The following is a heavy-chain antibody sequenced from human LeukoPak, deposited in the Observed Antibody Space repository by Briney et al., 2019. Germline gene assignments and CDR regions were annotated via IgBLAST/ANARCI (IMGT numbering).Heavy chain of an antibody. Sequence: SETLSLTCAVYGGSFSGYYWSWIRQPPGKGLEWIGEINHSGSTNYNPSLKSRVTISVDTSKNQFSLKLSSVTAADTAVYYCARGRVLLWFGELFHKYYFDYWGQGTLVTVSS. J-gene: IGHJ4*02. CDR1: GGSFSGYY. V-gene: IGHV4-34*01. CDR3: ARGRVLLWFGELFHKYYFDY. CDR2: INHSGST. D-gene: IGHD3-10*01.